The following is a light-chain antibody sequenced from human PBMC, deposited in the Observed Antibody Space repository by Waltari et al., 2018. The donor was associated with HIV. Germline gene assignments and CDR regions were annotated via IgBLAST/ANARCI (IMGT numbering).Light chain of an antibody. Sequence: SYELTQPPSVSVSPGQTASITCSGVKLGDKYACWYQQKPGQSPGLVIYQDSKRPTGIPERFSGPNSGNTATLTISGTQAMDEADYYCQAWDSSTVVFGGATKLTVL. J-gene: IGLJ2*01. CDR1: KLGDKY. CDR2: QDS. V-gene: IGLV3-1*01. CDR3: QAWDSSTVV.